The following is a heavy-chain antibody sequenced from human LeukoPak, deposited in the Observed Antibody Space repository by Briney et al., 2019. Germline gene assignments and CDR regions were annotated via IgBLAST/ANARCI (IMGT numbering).Heavy chain of an antibody. D-gene: IGHD6-13*01. CDR2: INHSGST. J-gene: IGHJ4*02. V-gene: IGHV4-34*01. CDR3: ARGSSWYTPFDY. CDR1: GGSFSGYY. Sequence: PSETLSLTCAVSGGSFSGYYWSWIRQPPGKGLEWIGEINHSGSTNYNPSLKSRVTISVDTSKNQFSLKLSSVTAADTAVYYCARGSSWYTPFDYWGQGTLVTVSS.